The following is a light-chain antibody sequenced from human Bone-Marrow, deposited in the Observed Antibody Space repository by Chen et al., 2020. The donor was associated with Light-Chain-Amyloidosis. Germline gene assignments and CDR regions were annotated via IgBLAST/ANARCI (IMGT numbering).Light chain of an antibody. Sequence: SYELTQPPSVSVSPGQTARITCSGDDLPTKYAYWYQQKPGQAPVLVIHRDTEKPSWIYERFSGSTSGTTATLTISGVQAEDEADYHCQSADSSGTSEVIFGGGTKLTVL. CDR1: DLPTKY. V-gene: IGLV3-25*03. J-gene: IGLJ2*01. CDR3: QSADSSGTSEVI. CDR2: RDT.